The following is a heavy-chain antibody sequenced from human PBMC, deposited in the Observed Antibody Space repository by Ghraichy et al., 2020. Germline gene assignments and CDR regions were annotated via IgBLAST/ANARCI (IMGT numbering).Heavy chain of an antibody. Sequence: GGSLRLSCAASGFTFSNAWMSWVRQAPGKGLEWVGRIKSKTDGGTTDYAAPVKGRFTISRDDSKNTLYLQMNSLKTEDTAVYYCTTDWGGMTTPLGDWGQGTLVTVSS. D-gene: IGHD4-11*01. V-gene: IGHV3-15*01. J-gene: IGHJ4*02. CDR2: IKSKTDGGTT. CDR3: TTDWGGMTTPLGD. CDR1: GFTFSNAW.